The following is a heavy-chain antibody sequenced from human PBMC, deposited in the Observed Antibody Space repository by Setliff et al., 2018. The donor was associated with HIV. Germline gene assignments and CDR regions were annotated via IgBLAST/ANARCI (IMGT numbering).Heavy chain of an antibody. Sequence: SETLSLTCAVYGGSFSGYYWSWIRQPPGKGLEWIGEINHSGNTNYNPSLKSRVTISIDTSKNQFSLRLSSVAAGDTAVYYCARSIVPVASGYYYFEYWGQGTLVTVSS. CDR3: ARSIVPVASGYYYFEY. CDR2: INHSGNT. J-gene: IGHJ4*02. CDR1: GGSFSGYY. D-gene: IGHD3-3*01. V-gene: IGHV4-34*01.